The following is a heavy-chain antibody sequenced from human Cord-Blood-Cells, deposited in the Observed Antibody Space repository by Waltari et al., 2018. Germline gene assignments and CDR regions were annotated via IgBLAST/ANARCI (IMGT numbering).Heavy chain of an antibody. CDR2: INHSGST. J-gene: IGHJ3*02. CDR1: GGSFSGYY. Sequence: QVQLQQWGAGLLKPSETLSLTCAVYGGSFSGYYWSWIRTPPGKGLEWIGEINHSGSTNYNPSLKSRVTISVDTSKNQFSLKLSSGTAADTAVYYCARGTGVDFWSGYYAFDIWGQGTMVTVSS. V-gene: IGHV4-34*01. D-gene: IGHD3-3*01. CDR3: ARGTGVDFWSGYYAFDI.